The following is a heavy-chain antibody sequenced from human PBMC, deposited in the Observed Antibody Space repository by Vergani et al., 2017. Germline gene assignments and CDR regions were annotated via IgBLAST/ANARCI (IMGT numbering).Heavy chain of an antibody. CDR1: GGSISSSSYY. CDR2: IYYSGST. J-gene: IGHJ4*02. CDR3: ASPLNWNSVVDY. D-gene: IGHD1-7*01. Sequence: QLQLQESGPGLVKPSETLSLTCTVSGGSISSSSYYWGWIRQPPGKGLEWIGSIYYSGSTYYNPSLKSRVTISVDTSKNQFSLKLSSVTAADTAVYYCASPLNWNSVVDYWGQGTLVTVSS. V-gene: IGHV4-39*01.